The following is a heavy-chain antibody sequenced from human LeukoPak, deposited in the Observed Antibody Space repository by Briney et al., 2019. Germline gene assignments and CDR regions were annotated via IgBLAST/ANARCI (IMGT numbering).Heavy chain of an antibody. CDR1: GDSISSYY. CDR3: AAFLSGTYWYFDY. Sequence: TSETLSLTCTVSGDSISSYYWSWIRQPAERGLEWLGHIYTSGSTNSYTSGSTDYNPSLKSRVTISLDRSKNQFSLKPSSVTAADTAVYYCAAFLSGTYWYFDYWGQGALVTVSS. J-gene: IGHJ4*02. CDR2: IYTSGST. V-gene: IGHV4-4*07. D-gene: IGHD1-26*01.